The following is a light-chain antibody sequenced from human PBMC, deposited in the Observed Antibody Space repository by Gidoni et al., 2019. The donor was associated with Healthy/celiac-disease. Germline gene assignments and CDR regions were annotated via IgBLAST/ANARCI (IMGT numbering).Light chain of an antibody. J-gene: IGKJ3*01. CDR1: QDISNY. V-gene: IGKV1-33*01. Sequence: DIQMIQSPSSLSASVGDRVTITCQASQDISNYLNWYQQKPGKAPKLLIYDASNLETGVPSRFSGSGSGTDFTFTISSLQPEDIATYYCQQYGNLLLFTFXPXTKVDIK. CDR2: DAS. CDR3: QQYGNLLLFT.